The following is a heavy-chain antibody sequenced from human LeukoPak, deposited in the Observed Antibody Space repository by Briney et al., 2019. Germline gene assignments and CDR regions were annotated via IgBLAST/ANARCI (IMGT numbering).Heavy chain of an antibody. CDR3: ARDGHRMYYYGSSDYRFDS. V-gene: IGHV1-18*01. D-gene: IGHD3-22*01. Sequence: ASVKVSCKASGYTFTSFGITWVRQAPGQGLEWMGWISAYNGNTHYAQKVQGRVTMTTDTSTSTVYMELRSLRSDDTAVYYCARDGHRMYYYGSSDYRFDSWGQGTLVTVSS. J-gene: IGHJ4*02. CDR1: GYTFTSFG. CDR2: ISAYNGNT.